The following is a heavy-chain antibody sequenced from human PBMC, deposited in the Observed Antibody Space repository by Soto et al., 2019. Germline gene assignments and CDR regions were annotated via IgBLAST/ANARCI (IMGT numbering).Heavy chain of an antibody. V-gene: IGHV3-53*01. D-gene: IGHD6-19*01. CDR2: IYGGGTT. J-gene: IGHJ4*02. Sequence: EVQLVESGGGLIQPGGSLRPSCAASGFAVSSKYMTWVRQAPGKGLEWVSVIYGGGTTYYADPVKGRFTISRDTSKNTLYLQMNSLRAEDTAVYYCVQTTGWPGFDFWGQGTLVTVSS. CDR3: VQTTGWPGFDF. CDR1: GFAVSSKY.